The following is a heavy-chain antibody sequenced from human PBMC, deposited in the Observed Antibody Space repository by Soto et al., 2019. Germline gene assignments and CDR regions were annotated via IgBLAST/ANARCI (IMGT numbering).Heavy chain of an antibody. CDR3: ARGVIERLGSNYGGNFDP. V-gene: IGHV1-18*04. CDR1: GYTFTSYG. Sequence: ASVKVSCKASGYTFTSYGISWVRQAPGQGLEWMGWISAYNGNTNYAQKLQGRVTMTTDTSTSTAYMELRSLRSDDTAVYYCARGVIERLGSNYGGNFDPWGQGTLVTVSS. D-gene: IGHD3-16*02. CDR2: ISAYNGNT. J-gene: IGHJ5*02.